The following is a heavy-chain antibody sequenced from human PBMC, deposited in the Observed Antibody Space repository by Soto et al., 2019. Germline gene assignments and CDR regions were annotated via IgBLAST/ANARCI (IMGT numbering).Heavy chain of an antibody. D-gene: IGHD3-10*01. CDR1: GFTFSSYG. CDR3: ARVNRGVRGHYYYYGMDV. V-gene: IGHV3-33*01. Sequence: QVQLVESGGGVVQPGRSLRLSCAASGFTFSSYGMHWVRQAPGKGLEWVAVIWYDGSNKYYADSVKGRFTISRDNSKNTLYLKMNSLRAEDTDVYYWARVNRGVRGHYYYYGMDVWGQGTTVTVSS. J-gene: IGHJ6*02. CDR2: IWYDGSNK.